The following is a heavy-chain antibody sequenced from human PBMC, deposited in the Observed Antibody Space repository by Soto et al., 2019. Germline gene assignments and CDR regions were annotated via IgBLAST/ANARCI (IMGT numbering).Heavy chain of an antibody. CDR3: VSNFGPAYYGLDV. CDR2: KYHTAIA. J-gene: IGHJ6*04. Sequence: QMQLRESGPGLVKPSGTLSLTCTVYGDSITNNHWCSWVRQPRGKGPELIGGKYHTAIANYNPSLESRVVFSVDKSEKQFSLSLASVTAADTAVDYCVSNFGPAYYGLDVWGERTKVAVSS. CDR1: GDSITNNHW. D-gene: IGHD3-16*01. V-gene: IGHV4-4*02.